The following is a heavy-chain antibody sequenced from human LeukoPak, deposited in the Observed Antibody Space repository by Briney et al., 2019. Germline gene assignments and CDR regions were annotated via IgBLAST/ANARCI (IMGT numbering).Heavy chain of an antibody. CDR1: GFTFTSYS. Sequence: PGGSLRLSCAASGFTFTSYSMNWVRQAPGKGLEWVSTISGSGGSTYYADSVKGRFTISRDNSKNTLYLQMNNLRAEDTAVYYCAKDQVAITMIVVVSPFDYWGQGTLVTVSS. J-gene: IGHJ4*02. V-gene: IGHV3-23*01. CDR2: ISGSGGST. D-gene: IGHD3-22*01. CDR3: AKDQVAITMIVVVSPFDY.